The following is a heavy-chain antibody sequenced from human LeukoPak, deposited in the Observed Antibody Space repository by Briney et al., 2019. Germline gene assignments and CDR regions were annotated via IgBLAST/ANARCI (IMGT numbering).Heavy chain of an antibody. CDR1: GFTFSDEY. CDR3: ARSRGAGPGAHFDY. CDR2: VSNSGSYT. Sequence: GGALRLSCAASGFTFSDEYMSWIRQAPGKGVEWVSYVSNSGSYTNYADSVKGRFTISRDNAKSSLYLQTNSVRAEDTAVYYCARSRGAGPGAHFDYWGQGTLVTVSS. D-gene: IGHD6-19*01. V-gene: IGHV3-11*03. J-gene: IGHJ4*02.